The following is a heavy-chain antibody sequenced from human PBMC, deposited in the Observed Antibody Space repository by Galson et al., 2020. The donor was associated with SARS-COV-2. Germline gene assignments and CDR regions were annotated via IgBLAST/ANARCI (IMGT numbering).Heavy chain of an antibody. D-gene: IGHD6-19*01. V-gene: IGHV3-33*01. CDR3: AREAQWPSGAFDI. Sequence: LSLTCAASGFTFSSYGMHWVRQAPGKGLEWVAVIWYDGSNKYYADSVKGRFTISRDNSKNTLYLQMNSLRAEDTAVYYCAREAQWPSGAFDIWGQGTMVTVSS. CDR2: IWYDGSNK. CDR1: GFTFSSYG. J-gene: IGHJ3*02.